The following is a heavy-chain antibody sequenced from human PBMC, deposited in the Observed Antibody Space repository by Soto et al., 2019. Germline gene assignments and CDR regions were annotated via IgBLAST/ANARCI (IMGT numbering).Heavy chain of an antibody. J-gene: IGHJ4*02. CDR1: GFTFSSYA. CDR2: ITGSGGST. Sequence: GGSLRLSCATSGFTFSSYAVSWVRQAPGKGLEWVSGITGSGGSTYYADSVKDRFTMSRDNSRNTLYLQMNSLRAEDTAVYHCAKHGYDILTGYYYWGQGTLVTVSS. V-gene: IGHV3-23*01. D-gene: IGHD3-9*01. CDR3: AKHGYDILTGYYY.